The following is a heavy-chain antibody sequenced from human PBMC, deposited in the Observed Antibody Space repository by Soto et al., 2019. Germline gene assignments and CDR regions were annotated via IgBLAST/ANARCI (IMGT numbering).Heavy chain of an antibody. Sequence: QEQLVQSGAEVKKPGASVKVSCKASGYTFTNYDINWVRQAPGQGLEWMGWMNPNSGNTDIAQKFQGRVTMTRDTYISTASMGLSSLKSVDTAVFCYAREVSYSGSVRGIYSYALDVWGQGTTITVSS. CDR3: AREVSYSGSVRGIYSYALDV. D-gene: IGHD3-10*01. CDR2: MNPNSGNT. V-gene: IGHV1-8*01. J-gene: IGHJ6*02. CDR1: GYTFTNYD.